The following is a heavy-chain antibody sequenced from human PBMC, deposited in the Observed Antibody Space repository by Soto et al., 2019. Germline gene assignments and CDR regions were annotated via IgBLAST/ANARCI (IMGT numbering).Heavy chain of an antibody. V-gene: IGHV3-7*01. CDR2: IKQDGSEK. CDR1: GFTFSSYW. Sequence: EVQLVESGGGLVQPGGSLRLSCAASGFTFSSYWMSWVRQAPGKGLEWVANIKQDGSEKYYVDSVKGRFTISRDNAKNSLYLQMNSLRAEDTAVYYCAAEMDIVATFWFDPWGQGTLVTVSS. D-gene: IGHD5-12*01. J-gene: IGHJ5*02. CDR3: AAEMDIVATFWFDP.